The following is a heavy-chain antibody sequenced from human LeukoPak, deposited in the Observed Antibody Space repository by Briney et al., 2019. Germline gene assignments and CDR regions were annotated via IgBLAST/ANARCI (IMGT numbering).Heavy chain of an antibody. CDR2: IIPILGIA. Sequence: ASVKVSCKASGGTFSSYTISWVRQAPGQGLEWMGRIIPILGIANYAQKFQGRVTITADKSTSTAYMELSSLRSEDTAVYYCATLEMTTVTSWSLPQYNWFDPWGQRTLVTVSS. D-gene: IGHD4-11*01. J-gene: IGHJ5*02. CDR3: ATLEMTTVTSWSLPQYNWFDP. CDR1: GGTFSSYT. V-gene: IGHV1-69*02.